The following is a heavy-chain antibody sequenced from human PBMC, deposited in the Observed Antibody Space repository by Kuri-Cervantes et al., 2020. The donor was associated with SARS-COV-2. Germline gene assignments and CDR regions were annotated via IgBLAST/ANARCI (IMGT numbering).Heavy chain of an antibody. CDR1: GGSISSSSYY. Sequence: GSLRLSCTVSGGSISSSSYYWGWIRQPPGKGLEWIGSIYYSGSTYYNPSLKSRVTISVDTSTSTVYMELSSLRSEDTAVYYCAGRLRFSHSDAFDIWGQGTMVTVSS. CDR3: AGRLRFSHSDAFDI. D-gene: IGHD3-3*01. CDR2: IYYSGST. V-gene: IGHV4-39*07. J-gene: IGHJ3*02.